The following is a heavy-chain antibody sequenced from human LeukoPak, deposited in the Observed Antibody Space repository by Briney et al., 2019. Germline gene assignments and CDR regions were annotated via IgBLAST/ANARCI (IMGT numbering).Heavy chain of an antibody. CDR3: ARAGELRYMDV. CDR1: GFIFSDYY. D-gene: IGHD3-16*01. V-gene: IGHV3-11*04. J-gene: IGHJ6*03. Sequence: GGSLRLSCAASGFIFSDYYMSWVRQAPGKGLEWVSTIKGTGLTTYYADSVKGRFTISRDNAKNSLFLQMSSLRVDDTAIYYCARAGELRYMDVWGKGTAVTVSS. CDR2: IKGTGLTT.